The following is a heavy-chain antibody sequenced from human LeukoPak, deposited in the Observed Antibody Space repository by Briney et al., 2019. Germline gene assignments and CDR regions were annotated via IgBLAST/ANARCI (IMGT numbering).Heavy chain of an antibody. J-gene: IGHJ6*02. Sequence: GGSLRLSCAASGFTFSSYWMSWVRQAPGKGLEWVANIKQDGSEKYYVDSVKGRFTISRDNAKNSLYLQMNSLRAEDTAVYYCARREVDDYGDYYYYYGMDVWGQGTTVTVSS. CDR2: IKQDGSEK. CDR3: ARREVDDYGDYYYYYGMDV. V-gene: IGHV3-7*01. CDR1: GFTFSSYW. D-gene: IGHD4-17*01.